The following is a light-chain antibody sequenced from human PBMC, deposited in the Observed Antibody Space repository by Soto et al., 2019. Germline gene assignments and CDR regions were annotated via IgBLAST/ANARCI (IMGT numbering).Light chain of an antibody. CDR2: AAY. V-gene: IGKV1-9*01. Sequence: DIQLSQSPSFLFASVGDRVTITCRASQGISSYLAWYQQKPGKAPRLLIYAAYSLQSGVPSRFSGSGSGTEFTLTISSLQSEDFATYYCQQFNSYPWTFGQGTKVEIK. CDR1: QGISSY. J-gene: IGKJ1*01. CDR3: QQFNSYPWT.